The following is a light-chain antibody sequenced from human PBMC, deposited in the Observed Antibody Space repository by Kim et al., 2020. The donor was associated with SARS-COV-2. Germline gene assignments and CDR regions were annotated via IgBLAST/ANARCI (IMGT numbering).Light chain of an antibody. Sequence: SPVNRATLFCRASQGVTSNYLSWYQQKPGQAPRLLIYGASSRAAGVPDRFSGSGSGTDFTLTISRLEPEDFAVYYCQQYLISPRTFGGGTKVDIK. V-gene: IGKV3-20*01. CDR2: GAS. CDR1: QGVTSNY. J-gene: IGKJ4*01. CDR3: QQYLISPRT.